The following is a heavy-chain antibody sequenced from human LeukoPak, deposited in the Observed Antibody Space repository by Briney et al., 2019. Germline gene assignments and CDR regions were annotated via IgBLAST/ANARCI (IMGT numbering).Heavy chain of an antibody. V-gene: IGHV1-8*01. J-gene: IGHJ6*02. CDR1: GYTFTSYD. CDR3: ARGVRGVIPLYYYYGMDV. Sequence: GASVKVSCKASGYTFTSYDINWVRQATGQGLEWMGWMNPNSGNTGYAQKFQGRVTMTRNTSISTAYMELSSLRSEDTAVYYCARGVRGVIPLYYYYGMDVWGQGTTVTVSS. D-gene: IGHD3-10*01. CDR2: MNPNSGNT.